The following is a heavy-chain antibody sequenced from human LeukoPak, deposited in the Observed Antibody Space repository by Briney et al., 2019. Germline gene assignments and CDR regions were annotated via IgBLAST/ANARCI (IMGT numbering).Heavy chain of an antibody. D-gene: IGHD5-18*01. CDR2: ISWNSGSI. Sequence: GGSLRLSCAASGFTFDDYAMHWVRQAPGKGLEWVSGISWNSGSIGYADSVKGRFTISRDNAKNSLYLQMNSLRAEDTALYYCAKEYSYGNIDYWGQGTLVTVSS. J-gene: IGHJ4*02. CDR3: AKEYSYGNIDY. V-gene: IGHV3-9*01. CDR1: GFTFDDYA.